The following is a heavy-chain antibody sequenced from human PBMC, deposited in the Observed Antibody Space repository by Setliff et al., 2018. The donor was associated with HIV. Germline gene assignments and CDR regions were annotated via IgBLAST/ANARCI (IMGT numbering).Heavy chain of an antibody. Sequence: PSETLSLTCSVSGGSINTSSYYWAWVRQPPGNELEWIGSTYHDGTTHYRSSLRSRAAISIDTSKSQISLKVRSVTAADTAVYFCAGHPVTSGWLSLNWFDPWGQGILVTVS. J-gene: IGHJ5*01. CDR3: AGHPVTSGWLSLNWFDP. CDR2: TYHDGTT. D-gene: IGHD6-19*01. V-gene: IGHV4-39*07. CDR1: GGSINTSSYY.